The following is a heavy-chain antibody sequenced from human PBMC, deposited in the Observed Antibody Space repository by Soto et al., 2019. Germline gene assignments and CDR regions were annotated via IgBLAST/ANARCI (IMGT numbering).Heavy chain of an antibody. D-gene: IGHD2-2*01. V-gene: IGHV4-34*01. CDR3: ARGRPLDDSGEYQLLKYNWFDP. Sequence: SETLSLTCAVYGGSFSGYYWSWIRQPPGKGLEWIGEINHSGSTNYNPSLKSRVTISVDTSKNQFSLKLSSVTAADTAVYYCARGRPLDDSGEYQLLKYNWFDPWGQGTLVTVSS. CDR2: INHSGST. CDR1: GGSFSGYY. J-gene: IGHJ5*02.